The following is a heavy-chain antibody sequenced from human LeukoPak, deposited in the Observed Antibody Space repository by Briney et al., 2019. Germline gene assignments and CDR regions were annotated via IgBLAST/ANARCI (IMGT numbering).Heavy chain of an antibody. J-gene: IGHJ4*02. CDR3: ARDAWGWDNSDYYHPVNYFDY. D-gene: IGHD3-22*01. CDR1: GYTFISYA. CDR2: INPSGGRT. V-gene: IGHV1-46*04. Sequence: GASVKVSCKASGYTFISYAMNWVRQAPGQGLEWMGIINPSGGRTNYAQKLQGRVTMTRDTSTSTVYMELSSLRSEDTAVYYCARDAWGWDNSDYYHPVNYFDYWGQGTLVTVSS.